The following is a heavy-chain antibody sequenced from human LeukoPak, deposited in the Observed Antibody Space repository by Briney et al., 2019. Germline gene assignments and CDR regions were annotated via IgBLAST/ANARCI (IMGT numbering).Heavy chain of an antibody. J-gene: IGHJ6*02. V-gene: IGHV1-8*01. Sequence: ASEKVSCKASGYTFTSYDINWVRQATGQGLEWMGWMNPNSGNTGYAQKFQGRVTMTRNTSISTTYMELSSLRSEDTAVYYCARWGYCSSTSCPWGYYYYGMDVWGQGTTVTVSS. CDR1: GYTFTSYD. CDR2: MNPNSGNT. D-gene: IGHD2-2*01. CDR3: ARWGYCSSTSCPWGYYYYGMDV.